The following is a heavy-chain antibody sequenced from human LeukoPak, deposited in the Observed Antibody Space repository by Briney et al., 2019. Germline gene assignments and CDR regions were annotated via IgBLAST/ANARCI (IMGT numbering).Heavy chain of an antibody. Sequence: GGSLRLSCAASGFNFGGYWMSWVRQAPGKGLEWVAHIKEDGARENYVDSVKGRFTISRDNAKNALYLQMNNLRAEDTALYFCTRDGWGNVLDLWGQGTLVTVSS. D-gene: IGHD2-8*02. CDR3: TRDGWGNVLDL. CDR2: IKEDGARE. J-gene: IGHJ5*02. CDR1: GFNFGGYW. V-gene: IGHV3-7*01.